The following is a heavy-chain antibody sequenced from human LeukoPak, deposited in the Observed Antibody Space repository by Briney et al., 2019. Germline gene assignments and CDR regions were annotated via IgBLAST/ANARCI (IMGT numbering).Heavy chain of an antibody. CDR2: IYHSGST. D-gene: IGHD2-15*01. Sequence: PSETLSLTCTVSGYSISSGYYWGWIRQPPGKGPEWIGSIYHSGSTYYNPSLKSRVTISVDTSKNQFSLKLSSVTAADTAVYYCARVVVAAPFGAFDIWGQGTMVTVSS. J-gene: IGHJ3*02. CDR3: ARVVVAAPFGAFDI. V-gene: IGHV4-38-2*02. CDR1: GYSISSGYY.